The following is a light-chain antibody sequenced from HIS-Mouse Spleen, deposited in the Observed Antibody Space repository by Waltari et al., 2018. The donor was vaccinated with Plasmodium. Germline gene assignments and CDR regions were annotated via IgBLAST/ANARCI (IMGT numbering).Light chain of an antibody. J-gene: IGLJ3*02. CDR2: EGS. Sequence: QSALTPPASVSGSPGQSITISCTGTSSDVGSYNLVSWYQQHPGKATKLMFYEGSKRPSGVSQRFSGSKSGNTASLTITGLQAEDEADYYCCSYAGSSTFVFGGGTKLTVL. V-gene: IGLV2-23*03. CDR1: SSDVGSYNL. CDR3: CSYAGSSTFV.